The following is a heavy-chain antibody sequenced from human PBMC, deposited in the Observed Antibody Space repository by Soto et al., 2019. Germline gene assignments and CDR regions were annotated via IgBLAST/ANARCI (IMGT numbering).Heavy chain of an antibody. CDR3: ARETNGYAFDI. V-gene: IGHV3-74*01. D-gene: IGHD2-8*01. Sequence: GGSLRLSCAASGFTFSSYWMHWVRQAPGKGLEWVSRINSDGSRKSYADSVKGRFTISRDNAKNTLYLQMNSLRAEDTAVCYCARETNGYAFDIWGQGTMVTVSS. J-gene: IGHJ3*02. CDR2: INSDGSRK. CDR1: GFTFSSYW.